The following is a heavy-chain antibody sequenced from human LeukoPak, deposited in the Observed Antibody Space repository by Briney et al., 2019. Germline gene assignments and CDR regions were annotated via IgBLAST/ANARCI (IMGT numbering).Heavy chain of an antibody. V-gene: IGHV1-46*01. J-gene: IGHJ3*02. Sequence: ASVTVSCKASGYTFTSYYMHWVRQAPGQGLEWMGIINPSGGSTSYAQKFQGRVTMTRDMSTSTVYMELSSLRSEDTAVYYCARDYGIAVAGEDWSKDAFDIWGQGTMVTVSS. CDR2: INPSGGST. CDR3: ARDYGIAVAGEDWSKDAFDI. D-gene: IGHD6-19*01. CDR1: GYTFTSYY.